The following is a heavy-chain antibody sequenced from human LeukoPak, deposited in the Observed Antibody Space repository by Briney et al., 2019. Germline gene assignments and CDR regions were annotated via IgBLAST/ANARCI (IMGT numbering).Heavy chain of an antibody. CDR3: AKEGGLWFGEPPYYFDY. Sequence: GGSLRLSCAASGFTFDDYAMHWVRQAPGKGLEWVSGISWNSGSIGYADSVKGRFTISRDNAKNSLYLQMNSLRAEDTALYYCAKEGGLWFGEPPYYFDYWGQGTLVTVSS. D-gene: IGHD3-10*01. CDR2: ISWNSGSI. J-gene: IGHJ4*02. CDR1: GFTFDDYA. V-gene: IGHV3-9*01.